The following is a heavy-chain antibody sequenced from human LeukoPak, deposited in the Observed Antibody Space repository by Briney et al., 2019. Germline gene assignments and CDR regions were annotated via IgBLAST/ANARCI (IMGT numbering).Heavy chain of an antibody. V-gene: IGHV1-69*13. CDR2: IIPIFGTA. Sequence: SVKVSCKASGGTFRSYAISWVRQAPGQGLEWMGGIIPIFGTANYAQKFQGRVTITADESTSTAYMELSSLRSEDTAVYYCARVARVGAYYFDYWGQGTLVTVSS. CDR3: ARVARVGAYYFDY. CDR1: GGTFRSYA. D-gene: IGHD1-26*01. J-gene: IGHJ4*02.